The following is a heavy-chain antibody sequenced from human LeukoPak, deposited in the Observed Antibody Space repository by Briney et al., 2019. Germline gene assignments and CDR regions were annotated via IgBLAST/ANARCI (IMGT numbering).Heavy chain of an antibody. Sequence: GGSLRLSCAASGFTFRNYVIHWVRQAPGKGLEWVSVIYSGGSTYYADSVKGRFTISRDNSKNTLYLQMNSLRAEDTAVYYCATSGWYQGIDYWGQGTLVTVSP. D-gene: IGHD6-19*01. CDR2: IYSGGST. J-gene: IGHJ4*02. CDR1: GFTFRNYV. CDR3: ATSGWYQGIDY. V-gene: IGHV3-53*01.